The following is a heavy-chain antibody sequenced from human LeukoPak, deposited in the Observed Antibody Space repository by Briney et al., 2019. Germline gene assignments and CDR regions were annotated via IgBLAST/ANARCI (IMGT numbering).Heavy chain of an antibody. J-gene: IGHJ4*02. CDR2: IHGDGSTT. CDR1: GFTFTNYW. D-gene: IGHD3-22*01. CDR3: ARGDYYDSSGYYDIIDY. Sequence: GGSLRLSCAASGFTFTNYWMHWVRQAPGKGLVWVSRIHGDGSTTNYADFVKGRFTISRDNAKNTLYLQMNSLRAEDTAVYYCARGDYYDSSGYYDIIDYWGQGILVTVSS. V-gene: IGHV3-74*01.